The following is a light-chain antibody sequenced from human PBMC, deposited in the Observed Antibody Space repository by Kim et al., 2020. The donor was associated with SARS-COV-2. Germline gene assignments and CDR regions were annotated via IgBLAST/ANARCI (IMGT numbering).Light chain of an antibody. Sequence: NFMLTQPHSVSESPGKTVTISCTRSSGSIASDYVQWYQQRPGSAPTTVIYENYQRPSGVPDRFSGSIDRSSNSASLTISGLRTEDEADYYCQSYDTSDQVFGGGTQLTVL. CDR3: QSYDTSDQV. V-gene: IGLV6-57*04. CDR2: ENY. CDR1: SGSIASDY. J-gene: IGLJ3*02.